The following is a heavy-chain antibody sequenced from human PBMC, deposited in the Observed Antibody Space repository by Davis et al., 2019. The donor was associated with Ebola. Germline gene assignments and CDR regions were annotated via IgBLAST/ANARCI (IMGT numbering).Heavy chain of an antibody. Sequence: SETLSPTCTVSGGSINNYFWSWIRQPPGKGLEWIGNIHYLGNTNYNPSLKSRVTISVDTSKNQFSLKLSSVTAADTAVYYCARVRGDFWSGYAAYHYYGMDVWGKGTTVTASS. CDR1: GGSINNYF. CDR2: IHYLGNT. V-gene: IGHV4-59*01. J-gene: IGHJ6*04. CDR3: ARVRGDFWSGYAAYHYYGMDV. D-gene: IGHD3-3*01.